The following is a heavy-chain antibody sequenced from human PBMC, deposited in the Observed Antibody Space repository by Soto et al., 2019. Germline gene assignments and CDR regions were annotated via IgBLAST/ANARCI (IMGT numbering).Heavy chain of an antibody. CDR3: ARIPTTRTYFDY. CDR2: IDWDDDK. D-gene: IGHD1-1*01. V-gene: IGHV2-70*04. Sequence: GSGPTLVNPTQTLTLTCTFSGFSLSTSGMRVSWIRQPPGKALEWLARIDWDDDKFYSTSLKTRLTISKDTSKNQVVLTMTNMDPVDTATYYCARIPTTRTYFDYWGQGTLVTVSS. J-gene: IGHJ4*02. CDR1: GFSLSTSGMR.